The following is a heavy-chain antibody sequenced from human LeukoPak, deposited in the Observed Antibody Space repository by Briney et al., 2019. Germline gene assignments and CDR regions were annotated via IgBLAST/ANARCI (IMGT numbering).Heavy chain of an antibody. J-gene: IGHJ3*02. D-gene: IGHD6-6*01. Sequence: GGSLRLSCAASGFTFDDYAMHWVRQAPGKGLEWVSGISWNSGSIGYADSVKGRFTISRDNAKNSLYLQMNSLRAEDTAVYYCAKDLREYTSSPRNAFHIWGQGTMVTVSS. V-gene: IGHV3-9*01. CDR3: AKDLREYTSSPRNAFHI. CDR2: ISWNSGSI. CDR1: GFTFDDYA.